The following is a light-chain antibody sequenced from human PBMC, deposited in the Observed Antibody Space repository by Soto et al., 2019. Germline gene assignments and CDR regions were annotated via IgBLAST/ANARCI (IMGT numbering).Light chain of an antibody. V-gene: IGKV3-20*01. CDR1: QSVSSNY. Sequence: ESVLTQSPGTLSLSPGERATLSCRASQSVSSNYLAWYQQKPGQAPRLLIYAASSRATGVPDRFSGSGSGTEFTLTISGLEPEDSAMYYCQLYGNSPLFTFGQGTRREI. CDR2: AAS. CDR3: QLYGNSPLFT. J-gene: IGKJ2*01.